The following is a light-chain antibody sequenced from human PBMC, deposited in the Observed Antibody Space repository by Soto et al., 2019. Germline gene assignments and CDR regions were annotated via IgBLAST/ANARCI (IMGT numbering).Light chain of an antibody. CDR2: ANN. V-gene: IGLV1-40*01. CDR1: SSNIGAGYN. J-gene: IGLJ2*01. Sequence: QSVLTQPPPVSGAPGQRVTISCTGSSSNIGAGYNVHWYQQLPGTAPKLLIYANNNRPSGVPDRFSGSKSGTSASLAITGLQAEDEADYYCQSYDSSLSEGVFGGGTKLTVL. CDR3: QSYDSSLSEGV.